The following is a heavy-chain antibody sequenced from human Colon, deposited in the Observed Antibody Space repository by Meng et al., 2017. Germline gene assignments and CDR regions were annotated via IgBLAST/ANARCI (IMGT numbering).Heavy chain of an antibody. V-gene: IGHV3-30*07. D-gene: IGHD5-24*01. CDR1: GFNFNTYA. J-gene: IGHJ4*02. Sequence: QVLLGESGGGVVQPGRSLRLSCVASGFNFNTYAMHWVRQAPGKGLEWVAVISSDANYKYYAASVQGRFSISRDNSENTVYLQMNSLRAEDTAVYYCARELQLGYWGQGTLVTVSS. CDR2: ISSDANYK. CDR3: ARELQLGY.